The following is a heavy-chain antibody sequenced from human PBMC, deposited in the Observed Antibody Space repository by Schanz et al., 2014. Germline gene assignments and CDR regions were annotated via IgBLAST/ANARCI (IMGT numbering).Heavy chain of an antibody. J-gene: IGHJ6*02. CDR2: IWYDENNK. V-gene: IGHV3-33*01. CDR1: GFAFSVYG. CDR3: ARVRRRIATPSTPSFRNYYYYAMDV. D-gene: IGHD6-13*01. Sequence: QVQMVESGGGVVQPGRSLRLSCAASGFAFSVYGMHWVRQAPGKGPEWVAVIWYDENNKYYADSVKGRFTISRDNSKNTLYLQMNSLRAEDTSVYFCARVRRRIATPSTPSFRNYYYYAMDVWGQGTTVTVSS.